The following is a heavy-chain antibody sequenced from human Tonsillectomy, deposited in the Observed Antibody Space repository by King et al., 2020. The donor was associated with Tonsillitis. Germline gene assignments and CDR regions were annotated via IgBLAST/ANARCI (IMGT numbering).Heavy chain of an antibody. V-gene: IGHV2-5*02. J-gene: IGHJ2*01. Sequence: TLKESGPTLVKPSQTLTLPCSFSGFPLNTRGVGVGWIRQPPGKALEWLGVIYWDDDKLHSTSLKNRLAITKDTPRNQVVLTITNLDTVDTATYYCAHYMTDLSRDGYGYCDGGGRGTLVTVSA. CDR1: GFPLNTRGVG. CDR3: AHYMTDLSRDGYGYCDG. D-gene: IGHD2-21*02. CDR2: IYWDDDK.